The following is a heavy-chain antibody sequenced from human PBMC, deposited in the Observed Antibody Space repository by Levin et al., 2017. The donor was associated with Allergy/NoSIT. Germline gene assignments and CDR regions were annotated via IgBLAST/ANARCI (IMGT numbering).Heavy chain of an antibody. Sequence: GESLKISCAASGFSFSSYDMHWVRQATGKRLEWVSAIDTAGETFYPASVKGRFTISRENAKNSLYLQMNSLGAGDTAVYFCAREGGGDSDIDPLDYWGQGTLVTVSS. CDR2: IDTAGET. J-gene: IGHJ4*02. CDR1: GFSFSSYD. D-gene: IGHD3-16*01. CDR3: AREGGGDSDIDPLDY. V-gene: IGHV3-13*01.